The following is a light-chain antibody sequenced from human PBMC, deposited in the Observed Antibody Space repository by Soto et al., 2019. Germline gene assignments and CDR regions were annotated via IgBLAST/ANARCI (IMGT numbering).Light chain of an antibody. CDR3: QSRSSWPPVLT. V-gene: IGKV1-9*01. Sequence: DIQLTQSPSFLSASVGDRVTITCRASQGINIFLAWFQQKPGKAPNLLISAASTLQSGVPSRFSGSGSETEFTLTITSLQPEDSATYYCQSRSSWPPVLTFGGGTKVEIK. CDR1: QGINIF. CDR2: AAS. J-gene: IGKJ4*01.